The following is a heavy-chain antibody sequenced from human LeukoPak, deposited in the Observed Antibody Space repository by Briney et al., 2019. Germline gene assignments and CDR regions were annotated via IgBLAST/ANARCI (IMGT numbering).Heavy chain of an antibody. CDR1: GYTFTSYY. D-gene: IGHD3-22*01. Sequence: ASVKVSCKASGYTFTSYYMHWVRQAPGQGLEWMGIINPGGGSINYAQKFQGRVTMTRDTSTSTVYMELSSLRSEDTAVYYCARDGWFYYDSSDYSGFDYWGQGTLVTVSS. CDR3: ARDGWFYYDSSDYSGFDY. J-gene: IGHJ4*02. V-gene: IGHV1-46*01. CDR2: INPGGGSI.